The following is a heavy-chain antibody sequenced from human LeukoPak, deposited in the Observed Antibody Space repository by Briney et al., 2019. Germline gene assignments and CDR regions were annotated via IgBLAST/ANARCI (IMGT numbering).Heavy chain of an antibody. J-gene: IGHJ5*02. V-gene: IGHV3-74*01. CDR3: ARAPLGSGKNNWFGP. CDR1: GFTFSSYA. D-gene: IGHD3-10*01. Sequence: PGGSLRLSCAASGFTFSSYAMSWVRQAPGKGLVWVSRINSDGSSTSYADSVKGRFTISRDNAKNTLYLQMNSLRAEDTAVYYCARAPLGSGKNNWFGPWGQGTLVTVSS. CDR2: INSDGSST.